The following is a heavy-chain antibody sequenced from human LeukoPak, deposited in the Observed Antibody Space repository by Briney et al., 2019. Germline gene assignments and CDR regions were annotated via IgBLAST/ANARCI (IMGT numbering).Heavy chain of an antibody. D-gene: IGHD2-15*01. V-gene: IGHV1-2*02. CDR3: ARVPGGWLSDWFDP. CDR1: GYTFTNYY. Sequence: ASVKVSCKASGYTFTNYYMHWVRQAPGQGLEWMGWINPNSGGTNYAQKFQGRVTMTRDTSISTAYMELSRLRSDDTAVYYCARVPGGWLSDWFDPWGQGTLVTVSS. CDR2: INPNSGGT. J-gene: IGHJ5*02.